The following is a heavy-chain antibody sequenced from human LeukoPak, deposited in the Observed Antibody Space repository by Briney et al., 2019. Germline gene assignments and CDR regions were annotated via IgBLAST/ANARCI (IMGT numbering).Heavy chain of an antibody. CDR1: GFSFRTYW. CDR3: ARNFGWQQFDY. J-gene: IGHJ4*02. D-gene: IGHD5-24*01. Sequence: GGSLRLSCAASGFSFRTYWMDWVRQAPGKGLEWVANIDLDGSVKNYVDSVKGRFTISRESIKNSLYVQMNSLRAEDTAVYYCARNFGWQQFDYWGQGALVTVSS. CDR2: IDLDGSVK. V-gene: IGHV3-7*01.